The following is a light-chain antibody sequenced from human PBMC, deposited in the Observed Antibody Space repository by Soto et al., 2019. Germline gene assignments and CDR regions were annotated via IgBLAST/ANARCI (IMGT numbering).Light chain of an antibody. CDR3: QQYGSSPIT. CDR1: QSVRSS. CDR2: DAS. V-gene: IGKV3-20*01. Sequence: VMTQSPLSLPVTLGQPATLSCRATQSVRSSLAWYRQQPGQAPRLLIYDASRRATGIPARFSGSGSGTDFTLTISRLEPEDFAVYYCQQYGSSPITFGQGTRLEIK. J-gene: IGKJ5*01.